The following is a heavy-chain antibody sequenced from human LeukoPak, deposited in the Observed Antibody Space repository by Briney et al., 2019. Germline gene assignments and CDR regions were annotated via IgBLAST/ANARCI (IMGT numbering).Heavy chain of an antibody. CDR3: GGGETGGEYKYYYHMEV. V-gene: IGHV3-21*01. J-gene: IGHJ6*03. CDR2: ISSSSSYI. Sequence: GGSLRLSCAASGFTFSTYAIKWVRQAPRKGLERVSSISSSSSYIYYADSVKGRFTISRDNVKNSLYMQMNTARDEKTAVCFCGGGETGGEYKYYYHMEVWGKGTTVTVSS. D-gene: IGHD1-1*01. CDR1: GFTFSTYA.